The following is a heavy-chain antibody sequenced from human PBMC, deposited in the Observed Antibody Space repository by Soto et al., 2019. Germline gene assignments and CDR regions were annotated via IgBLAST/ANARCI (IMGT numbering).Heavy chain of an antibody. CDR3: ARHAAGYSYSFFDY. CDR1: GYDFPSYW. Sequence: PGESLKISCQASGYDFPSYWITWMRQMPGKGLEWMGRIDPSDSYTNYSPSFQGHVIISVDTSISTVYLRCSSLKASDTAMYYCARHAAGYSYSFFDYWGQGAPVTVSS. V-gene: IGHV5-10-1*01. CDR2: IDPSDSYT. D-gene: IGHD3-16*02. J-gene: IGHJ4*02.